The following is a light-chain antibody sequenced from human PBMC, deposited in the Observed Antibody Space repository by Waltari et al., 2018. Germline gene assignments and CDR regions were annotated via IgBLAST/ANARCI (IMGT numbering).Light chain of an antibody. Sequence: IMLTQSPGTLSLSPGDSATLSCRASQSISRYLAWYQQKPGQAPRLLIYGASTRATGIPDRFSGSGSGTDFSLTISGLEPEDSAVYYCQHHFRLPASFGQGTKVEIK. J-gene: IGKJ1*01. CDR1: QSISRY. CDR2: GAS. CDR3: QHHFRLPAS. V-gene: IGKV3-20*01.